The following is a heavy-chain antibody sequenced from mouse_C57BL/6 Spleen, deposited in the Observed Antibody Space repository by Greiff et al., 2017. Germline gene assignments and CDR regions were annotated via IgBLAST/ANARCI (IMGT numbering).Heavy chain of an antibody. CDR3: TRSYYYGSSPWFAY. CDR2: IDPENGDT. V-gene: IGHV14-4*01. D-gene: IGHD1-1*01. CDR1: GFNIKDDY. J-gene: IGHJ3*01. Sequence: VQLQQSGAELVRPGASVKLSCTASGFNIKDDYMHWVKQRPEQGLEWIGWIDPENGDTEYASKFQGKATITADTSSNTAYLQLSSRTSEDTAVYYCTRSYYYGSSPWFAYWGQGTLVTVSA.